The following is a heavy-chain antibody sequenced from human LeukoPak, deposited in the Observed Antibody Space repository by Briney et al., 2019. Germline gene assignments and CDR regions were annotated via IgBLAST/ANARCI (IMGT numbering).Heavy chain of an antibody. D-gene: IGHD2-15*01. CDR3: AKGGGGSSAWGPWFLPVDYYYYYMDV. CDR2: ISGDGGST. V-gene: IGHV3-43*02. Sequence: PGGSLRLSCAASGFTFDDYAMHWVRQAPGKGLEWVSLISGDGGSTYYADSVKGRFTISRDNSKNSLYLQMNSLRTEDTALYYCAKGGGGSSAWGPWFLPVDYYYYYMDVWGKGTTVTVSS. CDR1: GFTFDDYA. J-gene: IGHJ6*03.